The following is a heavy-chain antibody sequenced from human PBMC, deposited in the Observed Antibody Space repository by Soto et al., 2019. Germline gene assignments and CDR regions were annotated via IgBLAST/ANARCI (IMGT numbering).Heavy chain of an antibody. Sequence: EVHLVESGGDLVQPGGSLRLSCAASGFTFSNAWMSWVRQAPGKGLEWGGRIKSKTDGGTTDYAAPVKGRFTISRDDSKNTLYLQMNSLKTEDTAVYYCTTAAYYYGMDVWGQGTTVTVSS. V-gene: IGHV3-15*01. CDR2: IKSKTDGGTT. J-gene: IGHJ6*02. CDR3: TTAAYYYGMDV. CDR1: GFTFSNAW.